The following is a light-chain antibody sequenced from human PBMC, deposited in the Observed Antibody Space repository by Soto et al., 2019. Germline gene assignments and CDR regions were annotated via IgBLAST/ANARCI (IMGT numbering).Light chain of an antibody. CDR3: QQSYMDPIT. CDR1: QSISTY. J-gene: IGKJ5*01. CDR2: DAS. Sequence: DIQMTQSPSSLSASVGNRVTITCRARQSISTYLNWYQKKPGKAPNLLIYDASRLQRGVPSRFSGSGGGTDFTLSISSVQPEDFATYFCQQSYMDPITFGQGTQLEI. V-gene: IGKV1-39*01.